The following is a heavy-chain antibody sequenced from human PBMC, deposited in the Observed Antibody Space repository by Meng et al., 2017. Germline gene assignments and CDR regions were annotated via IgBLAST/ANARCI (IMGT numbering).Heavy chain of an antibody. CDR3: ARDEDISAAGKLFGDY. CDR2: INPKSGDT. D-gene: IGHD6-25*01. J-gene: IGHJ4*02. CDR1: GYNFPDYY. V-gene: IGHV1-2*06. Sequence: GAEVKKPGASVKVFCKSSGYNFPDYYIHWVRRAPGHGLEWMGRINPKSGDTQYAQKFQARVTMTGDTSISTAYMELSGLRSDDTAMYYCARDEDISAAGKLFGDYWGQGTLVTVSS.